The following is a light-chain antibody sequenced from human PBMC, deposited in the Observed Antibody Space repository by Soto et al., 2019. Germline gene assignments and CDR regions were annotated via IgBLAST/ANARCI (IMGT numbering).Light chain of an antibody. CDR1: QDINSW. J-gene: IGKJ2*01. CDR2: AAS. Sequence: DIQMTQSPSSVSASVGDRVTITCRASQDINSWLTWYQQKPGKAPDLLISAASSLQSGVPSRFSGSGSETDFTLSISSLQPEDFATYYCQQGYSTPYTFGQGTRLEIK. CDR3: QQGYSTPYT. V-gene: IGKV1-12*01.